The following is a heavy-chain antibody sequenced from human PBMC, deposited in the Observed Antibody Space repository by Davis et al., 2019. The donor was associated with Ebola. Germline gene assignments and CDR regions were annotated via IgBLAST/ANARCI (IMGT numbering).Heavy chain of an antibody. V-gene: IGHV1-18*01. Sequence: ASVKVSCKASGYTFTSYGISWVRQAPGQGLEWMGWISGYNGNTNYAPKFQGRVTMTTDTSASTDYMELRSLGSDDTAVYYCARTSIVGTTTTASDIWGQGTKVTVSS. D-gene: IGHD1-26*01. J-gene: IGHJ3*02. CDR1: GYTFTSYG. CDR2: ISGYNGNT. CDR3: ARTSIVGTTTTASDI.